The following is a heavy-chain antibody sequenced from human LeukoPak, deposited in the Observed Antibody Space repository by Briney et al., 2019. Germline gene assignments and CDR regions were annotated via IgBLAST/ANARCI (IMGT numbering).Heavy chain of an antibody. D-gene: IGHD3-10*01. Sequence: SVKVSCKASGGTFSSYAISWVRQAPGQGLEWMGGIIPIFGTANYAQKFQGRVTITTDESTSTAYMELSSLRSEDTAVYYCARAPKFRGVIIHTEFDPWGQGTLVTVSS. V-gene: IGHV1-69*05. CDR1: GGTFSSYA. CDR2: IIPIFGTA. J-gene: IGHJ5*02. CDR3: ARAPKFRGVIIHTEFDP.